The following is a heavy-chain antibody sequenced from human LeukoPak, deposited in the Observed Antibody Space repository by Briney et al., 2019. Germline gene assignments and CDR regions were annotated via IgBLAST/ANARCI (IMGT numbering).Heavy chain of an antibody. CDR3: AKQLGYCSDGRCYFPY. D-gene: IGHD2-15*01. Sequence: GGSLRLSCAASGFTFSSSAMSWVRQAPGKGLEWVSAISNNGGYTCYADSVQGRFTISRDNSKSTLCLQMNSLRAEDTAVYYCAKQLGYCSDGRCYFPYWGQGTLVTVSS. V-gene: IGHV3-23*01. CDR1: GFTFSSSA. CDR2: ISNNGGYT. J-gene: IGHJ4*02.